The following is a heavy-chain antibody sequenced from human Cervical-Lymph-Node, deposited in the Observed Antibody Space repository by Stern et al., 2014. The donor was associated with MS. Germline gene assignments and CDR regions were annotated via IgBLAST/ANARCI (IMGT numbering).Heavy chain of an antibody. J-gene: IGHJ4*02. V-gene: IGHV1-3*04. CDR1: GNTFSTYG. D-gene: IGHD7-27*01. CDR3: ATEWHTGE. Sequence: VQLVQSGAEVKKPGASVKVSCKASGNTFSTYGLHWVRQAPGQRLEWMGWINTGNGITKDTQKFQGRVTITRDTSASTVDLELSSLRSEDTAVYYCATEWHTGEWGQGTLVTVSS. CDR2: INTGNGIT.